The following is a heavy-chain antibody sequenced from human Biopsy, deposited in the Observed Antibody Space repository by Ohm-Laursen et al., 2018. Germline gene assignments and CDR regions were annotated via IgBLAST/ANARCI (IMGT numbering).Heavy chain of an antibody. CDR3: ARGRRTSGWPYFDN. Sequence: SQTLSLTCTVSGDSLTSGPENWSWIRQSPGQGLEYIGFIYSDGNTNYNSSLKNRVTMSVDTSKNQFYLKLYSVTAADTAVYYCARGRRTSGWPYFDNWGQGALVIVSP. CDR2: IYSDGNT. V-gene: IGHV4-61*01. J-gene: IGHJ4*02. CDR1: GDSLTSGPEN. D-gene: IGHD6-19*01.